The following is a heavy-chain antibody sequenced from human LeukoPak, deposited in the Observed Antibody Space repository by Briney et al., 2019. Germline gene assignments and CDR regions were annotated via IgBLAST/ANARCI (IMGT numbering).Heavy chain of an antibody. CDR3: AKDPNYYDSSGTDY. Sequence: PGGSLRLSCAASGFTFSTYGMHWVRQTPGKGLEWVAVIWYDGSTKYYADSVKGRFTISRDNSKNTLLLQMNSLRAEDTAVYYCAKDPNYYDSSGTDYWGQGTLVTVSS. CDR2: IWYDGSTK. D-gene: IGHD3-22*01. V-gene: IGHV3-33*03. CDR1: GFTFSTYG. J-gene: IGHJ4*02.